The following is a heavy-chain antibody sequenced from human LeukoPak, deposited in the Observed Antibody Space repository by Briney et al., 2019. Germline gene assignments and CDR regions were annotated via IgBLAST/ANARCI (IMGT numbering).Heavy chain of an antibody. D-gene: IGHD2-15*01. J-gene: IGHJ4*02. Sequence: SVKVSCKASGGTFSSYAISWVRQAPGQGLEWMGRIIPILGIANYAQKFQGRVTITADKSTSTAYMELSSLRSEDTAVYYCARMADGGSYYFDYWGQGTLVTVSS. CDR2: IIPILGIA. CDR1: GGTFSSYA. V-gene: IGHV1-69*04. CDR3: ARMADGGSYYFDY.